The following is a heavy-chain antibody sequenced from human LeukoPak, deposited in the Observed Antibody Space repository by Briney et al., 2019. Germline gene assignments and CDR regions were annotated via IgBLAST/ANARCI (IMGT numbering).Heavy chain of an antibody. CDR3: AKSLGVGGYTRYKGFDQ. D-gene: IGHD3-16*02. Sequence: GGSLRFSCAASGFTFNSFAMNWVRQAPGKGLEWVSSISGSDGSSHYADFVKGRFTISRDNSKNTLHLQMNSLRAEDTAVYYCAKSLGVGGYTRYKGFDQWGQGTLVTVSS. CDR1: GFTFNSFA. CDR2: ISGSDGSS. J-gene: IGHJ4*02. V-gene: IGHV3-23*01.